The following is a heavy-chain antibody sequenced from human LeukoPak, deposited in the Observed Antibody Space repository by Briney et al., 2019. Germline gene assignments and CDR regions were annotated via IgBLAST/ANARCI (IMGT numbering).Heavy chain of an antibody. Sequence: GGSLRLFCGASGFTFSDYYMSWIRQAPGKGLEWGSYISSSGSTIFYADSVKGRFTISKENAKNSLYLQKKSLRAEETAVYYCARGGSYYESAFDIWGQGTMVSVSS. CDR2: ISSSGSTI. CDR1: GFTFSDYY. CDR3: ARGGSYYESAFDI. J-gene: IGHJ3*02. D-gene: IGHD1-26*01. V-gene: IGHV3-11*01.